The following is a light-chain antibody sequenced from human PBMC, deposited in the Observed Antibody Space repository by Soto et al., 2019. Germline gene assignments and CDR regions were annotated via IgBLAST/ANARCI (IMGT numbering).Light chain of an antibody. J-gene: IGLJ3*02. Sequence: QSVLTQPRSVSGSPGQSVTISCTGTGSDVGAYKYVSWYQQHPGKAPKFIIYDVSERPSGVPDRFSGSKSGDTASLTISGLQVEDEADYYCCSYAGRYSWVFGGGTKLTVL. CDR3: CSYAGRYSWV. CDR1: GSDVGAYKY. V-gene: IGLV2-11*01. CDR2: DVS.